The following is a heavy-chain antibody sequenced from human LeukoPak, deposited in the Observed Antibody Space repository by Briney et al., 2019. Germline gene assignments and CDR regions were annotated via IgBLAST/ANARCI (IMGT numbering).Heavy chain of an antibody. Sequence: PSETLSLTCIVSGGSIRNYYWNWIRQSPGKGLEWIGLIHYSGSTYYRPTLKSRVTMSVDTSKNQFSLKLTSVTAADTAVYYCARGGDSSGYLNHYYYGMDVWGQGATVTVSS. V-gene: IGHV4-59*01. CDR2: IHYSGST. D-gene: IGHD5-18*01. CDR3: ARGGDSSGYLNHYYYGMDV. CDR1: GGSIRNYY. J-gene: IGHJ6*02.